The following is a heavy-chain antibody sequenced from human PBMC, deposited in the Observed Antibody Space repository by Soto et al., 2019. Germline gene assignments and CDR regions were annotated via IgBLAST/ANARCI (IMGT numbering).Heavy chain of an antibody. CDR3: AMLGGWSGGSRGMDV. J-gene: IGHJ6*02. V-gene: IGHV3-72*01. CDR1: GLIFSDYH. CDR2: IRRKANSYTT. D-gene: IGHD6-19*01. Sequence: EVQLVESGGGLVQPGGSLRLSCAASGLIFSDYHMDWVRQAPGKGLEWVGRIRRKANSYTTEYAASVKGRFTISREDSKSSLYLQMNSLKSEDTAVYYCAMLGGWSGGSRGMDVWGQGTTVTVSS.